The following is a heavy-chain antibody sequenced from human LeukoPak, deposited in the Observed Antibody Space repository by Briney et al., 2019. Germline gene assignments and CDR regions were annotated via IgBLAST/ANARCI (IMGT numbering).Heavy chain of an antibody. CDR1: GFTVSSNY. V-gene: IGHV3-53*01. CDR3: ARGSSNAFDI. CDR2: IYSGGST. D-gene: IGHD4-11*01. Sequence: TGGSLRLSCAASGFTVSSNYMSWVRQAPGKGLEWVSVIYSGGSTYYADSVKGRFTISRDNLKNTVYFQMNSLRAEDTAVYHCARGSSNAFDIWGQGTMVTVPS. J-gene: IGHJ3*02.